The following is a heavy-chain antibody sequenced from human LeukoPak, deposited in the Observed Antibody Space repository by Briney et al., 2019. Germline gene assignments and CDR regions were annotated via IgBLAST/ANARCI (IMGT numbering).Heavy chain of an antibody. CDR2: TYYRGST. J-gene: IGHJ4*02. CDR1: GGSISSSSHY. V-gene: IGHV4-39*07. Sequence: SETLSLTCTVSGGSISSSSHYWGWIRQPPGKGLEWIGSTYYRGSTYHNPSLKSRVTISVDTSKNQFSLKLSSVTAADTAVYYCATTTIRLGYWGQGTLVTVSS. CDR3: ATTTIRLGY. D-gene: IGHD1-26*01.